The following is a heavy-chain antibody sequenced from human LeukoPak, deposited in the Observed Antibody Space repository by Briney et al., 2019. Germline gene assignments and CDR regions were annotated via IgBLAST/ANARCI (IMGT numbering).Heavy chain of an antibody. Sequence: PGRSLRLSCAASGFTFSSYAMHWVRQAPGKGLEWVAVISYDGSNKYYADSVKGRFTISRDNSKNTLYLQMNSLRAEDTAMYYCARSPSTVTTDFDYWGQGTLVTVSS. CDR1: GFTFSSYA. V-gene: IGHV3-30-3*01. CDR2: ISYDGSNK. CDR3: ARSPSTVTTDFDY. J-gene: IGHJ4*02. D-gene: IGHD4-11*01.